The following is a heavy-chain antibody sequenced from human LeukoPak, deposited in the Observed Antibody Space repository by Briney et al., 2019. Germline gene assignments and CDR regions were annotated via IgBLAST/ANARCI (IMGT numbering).Heavy chain of an antibody. D-gene: IGHD6-6*01. Sequence: SVTVSCKASGGTFSSYAISWVRQAPGQGLEWMGRIIPSLGIANYAQKFQGRVTITADKSTSTAYMELSSLRSEDTAVYYCARDSEYSSSGVWGQGALVTVSS. J-gene: IGHJ4*02. CDR1: GGTFSSYA. V-gene: IGHV1-69*04. CDR2: IIPSLGIA. CDR3: ARDSEYSSSGV.